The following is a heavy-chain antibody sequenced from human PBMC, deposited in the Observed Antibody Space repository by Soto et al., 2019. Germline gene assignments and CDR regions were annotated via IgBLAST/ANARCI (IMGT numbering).Heavy chain of an antibody. D-gene: IGHD6-19*01. Sequence: EVQLLESGGGLVQPGGSLRLSCAASGFTFSSHAMSWVRQSPGKGLECVSSITGSGDSTYYADSVKGRFTNSRDKSKSTLYLQMNSLRAEDTAEYYCAKDLQFSGLLSAQTFDYWGQGTQVTVSS. V-gene: IGHV3-23*01. CDR3: AKDLQFSGLLSAQTFDY. CDR1: GFTFSSHA. CDR2: ITGSGDST. J-gene: IGHJ4*02.